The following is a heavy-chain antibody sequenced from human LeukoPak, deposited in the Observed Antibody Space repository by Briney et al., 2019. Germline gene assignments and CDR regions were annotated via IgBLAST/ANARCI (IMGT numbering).Heavy chain of an antibody. V-gene: IGHV1-69*05. Sequence: SVKVSCKASGGTFSSYAISWVRQAPGQGLEWMGGIIPIFGTANYAQKFQGRVTITTDESTSTAYMELSSLRSEDTAVYYCATRYNWNSYFDYWGQGTLVTVS. CDR2: IIPIFGTA. J-gene: IGHJ4*02. D-gene: IGHD1-7*01. CDR3: ATRYNWNSYFDY. CDR1: GGTFSSYA.